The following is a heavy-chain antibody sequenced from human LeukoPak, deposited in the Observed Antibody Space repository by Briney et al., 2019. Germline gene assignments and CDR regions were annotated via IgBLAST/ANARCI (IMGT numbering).Heavy chain of an antibody. CDR3: ARDLADVDDY. V-gene: IGHV3-21*01. J-gene: IGHJ4*02. CDR2: ISSSSSYI. D-gene: IGHD3-10*02. CDR1: GFTFSSYS. Sequence: GRSLRLSCAASGFTFSSYSMNWVRQAPGKGLEWVSSISSSSSYIYYADSVKGRFTISRDNAKNSLYLQMNSLRAEDTAVYYCARDLADVDDYWGQGTLVIVSS.